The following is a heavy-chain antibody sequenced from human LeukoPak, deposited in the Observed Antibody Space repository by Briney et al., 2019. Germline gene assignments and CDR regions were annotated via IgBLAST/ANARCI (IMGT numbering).Heavy chain of an antibody. Sequence: GGSLRLSCAASGFTFSSYSMNWVRQAPGKGLEWVSSISSSSSYIYYADSVKGRFTISRDNAKNSLYLQMNSLRAEDTAVYYWARDPHYFGSGSYSYCGMDVWGQGTTVTVSS. J-gene: IGHJ6*02. CDR3: ARDPHYFGSGSYSYCGMDV. V-gene: IGHV3-21*01. D-gene: IGHD3-10*01. CDR2: ISSSSSYI. CDR1: GFTFSSYS.